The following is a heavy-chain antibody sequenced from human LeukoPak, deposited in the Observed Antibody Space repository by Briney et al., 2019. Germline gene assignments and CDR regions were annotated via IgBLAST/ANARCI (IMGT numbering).Heavy chain of an antibody. J-gene: IGHJ3*02. V-gene: IGHV3-9*03. CDR3: AKDTGASAVAEAFDI. CDR2: ISWNSGSI. Sequence: PGGSLRLSCAASGFTFDDYGMSWVRQAPGKGLEWVSGISWNSGSIGYADSVKGRFTISRDNAKNSLYLQMNSLRAEDMALYYCAKDTGASAVAEAFDIWGQGTMVTVSS. CDR1: GFTFDDYG. D-gene: IGHD6-19*01.